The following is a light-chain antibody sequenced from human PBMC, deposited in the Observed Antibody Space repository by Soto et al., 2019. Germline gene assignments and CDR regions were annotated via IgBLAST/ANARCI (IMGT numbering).Light chain of an antibody. CDR2: GAS. CDR1: QSVYSTS. CDR3: QQYGSSPRT. J-gene: IGKJ1*01. V-gene: IGKV3-20*01. Sequence: EIVCAHSPGTLSKYTGERATLSCRASQSVYSTSLAWYQQKPGQAPRLLIYGASSRATGIPDRFSGSGSGTDFTLTINRLEPEDSAVYYCQQYGSSPRTFGLGTKV.